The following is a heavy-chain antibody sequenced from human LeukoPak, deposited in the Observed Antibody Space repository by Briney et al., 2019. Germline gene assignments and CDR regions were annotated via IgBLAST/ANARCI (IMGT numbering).Heavy chain of an antibody. Sequence: SQTLSLTCTVSGGSISSGGYYWSWIRQHPGKGLEWIGYIYYSGSTYYNPSLKSRVTISVDTSKNQFSLKLSSVTAADTAVYYCARSGDYYDSSPPSYWGQGTLVTVSS. V-gene: IGHV4-31*03. CDR1: GGSISSGGYY. CDR3: ARSGDYYDSSPPSY. CDR2: IYYSGST. D-gene: IGHD3-22*01. J-gene: IGHJ4*02.